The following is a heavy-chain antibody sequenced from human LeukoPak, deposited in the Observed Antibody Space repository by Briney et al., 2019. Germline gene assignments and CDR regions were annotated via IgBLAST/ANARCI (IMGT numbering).Heavy chain of an antibody. CDR1: GGSFSGYY. D-gene: IGHD3-10*01. CDR2: INHSGST. CDR3: AKSNGYGLVDI. Sequence: SETLSLTCAVYGGSFSGYYWSWIRQPPGKGLEWIGEINHSGSTNYNPSLKSRVTISVDTSKSQFSLKLSSVTAADTAVYYCAKSNGYGLVDIWGQGTMVTVSS. V-gene: IGHV4-34*01. J-gene: IGHJ3*02.